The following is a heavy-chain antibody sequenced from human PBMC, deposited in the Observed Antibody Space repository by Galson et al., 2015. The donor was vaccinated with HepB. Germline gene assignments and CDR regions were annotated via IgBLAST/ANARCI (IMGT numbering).Heavy chain of an antibody. V-gene: IGHV3-15*01. Sequence: SLRLSCAASGFTFSNAWMNWVRQAPGKGPEWVGRIKSKTDGGTTDYAAPVKGRFSISRDDSKNTLYLQMNSLKTEDTGVYYCSTRGYSGYAPHWGQGTLVTVSS. CDR2: IKSKTDGGTT. J-gene: IGHJ4*02. CDR3: STRGYSGYAPH. CDR1: GFTFSNAW. D-gene: IGHD5-12*01.